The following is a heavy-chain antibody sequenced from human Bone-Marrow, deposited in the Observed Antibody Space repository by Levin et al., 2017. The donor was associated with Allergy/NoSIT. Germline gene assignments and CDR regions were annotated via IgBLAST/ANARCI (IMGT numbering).Heavy chain of an antibody. CDR2: IWYDGSNK. V-gene: IGHV3-33*01. Sequence: GGSLRLSCAASGFTFRNYGMHWVRQAPGKGLEWVAGIWYDGSNKYYADSVKGRFTISRDNSKNMVYLQMNSLRAEDTAVYYCPRDSAGAFDIWGQGTMVTVSS. CDR1: GFTFRNYG. J-gene: IGHJ3*02. CDR3: PRDSAGAFDI. D-gene: IGHD3-10*01.